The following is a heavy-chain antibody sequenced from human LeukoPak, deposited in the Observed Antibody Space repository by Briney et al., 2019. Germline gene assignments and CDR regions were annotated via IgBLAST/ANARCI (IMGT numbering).Heavy chain of an antibody. CDR2: SYSGGGT. D-gene: IGHD4-17*01. CDR3: ARGPNGDSPLLWI. Sequence: PGGSLRLSCTPTGFSVSNNHINWVRQAPGKGLEWVSISYSGGGTYYADSVKGRFTLSRDNSKNTLYLQMINLRVEDTAVYYCARGPNGDSPLLWIWGQGTLVTVSS. V-gene: IGHV3-53*01. J-gene: IGHJ4*02. CDR1: GFSVSNNH.